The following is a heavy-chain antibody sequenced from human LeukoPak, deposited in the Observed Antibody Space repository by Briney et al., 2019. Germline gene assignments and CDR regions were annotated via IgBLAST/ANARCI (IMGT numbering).Heavy chain of an antibody. V-gene: IGHV3-7*01. CDR1: GFTFSSYW. J-gene: IGHJ1*01. Sequence: GGSLRLSCAASGFTFSSYWMSWVRQAPGKGLEWVANIKQDGSEKYYVDSVKGRFTISRDNAKNSLYLQMNSLRAEDTGVYYCAREREGTYDILTGYYPEYFQHWGQGTLVTVSS. CDR2: IKQDGSEK. CDR3: AREREGTYDILTGYYPEYFQH. D-gene: IGHD3-9*01.